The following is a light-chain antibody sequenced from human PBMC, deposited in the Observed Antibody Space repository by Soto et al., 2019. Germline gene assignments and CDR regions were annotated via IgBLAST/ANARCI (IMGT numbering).Light chain of an antibody. V-gene: IGKV3-20*01. J-gene: IGKJ3*01. CDR3: QQYGSSPIVT. Sequence: EIVLTQSPGTLSLSPGERATLSCRASQSVSSNYLAWHQQKPGQAPRLLIYGASSRASGIPDRFSGSGSGTDFTLTISRLEPESFAVYYCQQYGSSPIVTFGPGTKVDIK. CDR2: GAS. CDR1: QSVSSNY.